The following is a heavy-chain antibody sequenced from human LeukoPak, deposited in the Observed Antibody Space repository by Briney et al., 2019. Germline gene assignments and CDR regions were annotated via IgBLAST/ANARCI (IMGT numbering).Heavy chain of an antibody. D-gene: IGHD1-1*01. CDR3: ARKTDHQTGGDY. J-gene: IGHJ4*02. Sequence: GGSLRLSCAASGFNFNNYYMTWVRQAPGEGLEWVSLIYSGGSTPYADSVKGRFTISRDNSKNTLYLQMNSLRAEDTAVYYCARKTDHQTGGDYWGQGTLVTVSS. V-gene: IGHV3-66*01. CDR2: IYSGGST. CDR1: GFNFNNYY.